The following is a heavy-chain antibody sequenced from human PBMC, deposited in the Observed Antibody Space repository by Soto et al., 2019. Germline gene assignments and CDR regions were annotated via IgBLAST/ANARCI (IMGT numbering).Heavy chain of an antibody. V-gene: IGHV2-5*02. D-gene: IGHD1-1*01. Sequence: QITLKESGPTRVKPTQTLTLTCTFSGFSLNARPVGVGWIRQPPGKALERLALIYWDDDKRYSPSLQSRLTITKDTPKNRVVLTMTNMDPGDTAKYYGAHRAEINGNGNGGYFDYWGQGALVTVSS. CDR2: IYWDDDK. CDR3: AHRAEINGNGNGGYFDY. CDR1: GFSLNARPVG. J-gene: IGHJ4*02.